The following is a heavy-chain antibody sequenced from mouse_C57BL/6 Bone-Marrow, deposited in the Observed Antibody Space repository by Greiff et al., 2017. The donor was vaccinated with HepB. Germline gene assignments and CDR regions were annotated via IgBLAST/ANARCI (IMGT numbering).Heavy chain of an antibody. CDR1: GFTFSSYG. CDR2: ISSGGSYT. V-gene: IGHV5-6*01. Sequence: EVMLVESGGDLVKPGGSLKLSCAASGFTFSSYGMSWVRQTPDKRLEWVATISSGGSYTYYPDSVKGRFTISRDNAKNTLYLQMSSLKSEDTAMYYCARPFAYWGQGTLGTVSA. CDR3: ARPFAY. J-gene: IGHJ3*01.